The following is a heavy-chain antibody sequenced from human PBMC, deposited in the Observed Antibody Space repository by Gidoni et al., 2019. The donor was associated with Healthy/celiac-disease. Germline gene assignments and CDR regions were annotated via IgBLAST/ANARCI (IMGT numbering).Heavy chain of an antibody. CDR3: ARDDYYGSGRPTVYYGMDV. CDR2: ISYDGSNK. V-gene: IGHV3-30*03. CDR1: GFTFSSYG. Sequence: QVQLVESGGGVVQPGRSLRLSCAASGFTFSSYGMHWVRQAPGKGLEWVAGISYDGSNKYYADSVKGRFTISRDNSKNTLYLQMNSLRAEDTAVYYCARDDYYGSGRPTVYYGMDVWGQGTTVTVSS. D-gene: IGHD3-10*01. J-gene: IGHJ6*02.